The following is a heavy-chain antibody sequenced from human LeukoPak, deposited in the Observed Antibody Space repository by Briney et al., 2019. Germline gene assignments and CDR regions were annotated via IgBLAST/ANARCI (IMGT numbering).Heavy chain of an antibody. CDR2: INCNRGII. Sequence: GRSLRLSCAGSGCTFADYSMQWVRQAPGKGVEGVSGINCNRGIIGFADAVKERFTISRDNAKNSLYLQMERLSVWDLALYYLSKDGDSTGYGGKDYWGQGTLVTVSS. CDR3: SKDGDSTGYGGKDY. V-gene: IGHV3-9*03. CDR1: GCTFADYS. D-gene: IGHD3-22*01. J-gene: IGHJ4*02.